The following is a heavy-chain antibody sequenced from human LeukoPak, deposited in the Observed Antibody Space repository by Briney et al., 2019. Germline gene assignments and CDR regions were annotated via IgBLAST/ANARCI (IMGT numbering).Heavy chain of an antibody. CDR2: IYYSGGT. Sequence: KPSETLSLTCTVSGGSISSSSYYWGWIRQPPGKGLEWIGGIYYSGGTYYNPSLKSRVTISVDTSKNQFSLKLSSVTAADTAVYYCASQVEDGMDVWGQGTTVTVSS. V-gene: IGHV4-39*01. CDR1: GGSISSSSYY. J-gene: IGHJ6*02. CDR3: ASQVEDGMDV.